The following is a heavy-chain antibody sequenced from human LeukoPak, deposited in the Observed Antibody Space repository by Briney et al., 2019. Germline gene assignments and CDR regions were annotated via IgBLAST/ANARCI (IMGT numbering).Heavy chain of an antibody. D-gene: IGHD6-13*01. V-gene: IGHV4-34*01. CDR2: INHSGST. CDR1: GGSFSGYF. Sequence: SETLSLTRAVYGGSFSGYFWSWIPQPPGKGLEWIGEINHSGSTNYNPSLKSRVTVLIDMSKNQVSLRLNSATAADTAVYYCARVGIAAAGTARYYFDYWGQGTLVTVSS. J-gene: IGHJ4*02. CDR3: ARVGIAAAGTARYYFDY.